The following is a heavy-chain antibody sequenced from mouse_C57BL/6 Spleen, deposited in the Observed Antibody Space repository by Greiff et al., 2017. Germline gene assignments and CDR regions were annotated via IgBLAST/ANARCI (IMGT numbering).Heavy chain of an antibody. D-gene: IGHD1-1*01. J-gene: IGHJ1*03. CDR3: AKWVMGTTVGEDGYFYG. CDR2: IWRGGST. CDR1: GFSLTSYG. V-gene: IGHV2-5*01. Sequence: QVQLKESGPGLVQPSQSLSITCTVSGFSLTSYGVHWVRQSPGKGLEWLGVIWRGGSTDYNAAFISRLSITKDNSKSQVFFKMNSLQADDTAISYCAKWVMGTTVGEDGYFYGWGTGTTVTVSS.